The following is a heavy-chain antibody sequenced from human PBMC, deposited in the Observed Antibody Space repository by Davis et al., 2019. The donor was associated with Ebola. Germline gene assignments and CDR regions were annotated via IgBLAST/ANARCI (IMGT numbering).Heavy chain of an antibody. CDR3: AREVGETKLDQ. V-gene: IGHV1-69*13. CDR2: IIPVFGIP. Sequence: SVKVSCKASGYTFTSYGISWVRQAPGQGLDWMGGIIPVFGIPKYAQKFQGRVTITADESTSTAYMELSSLRSEDTAVYYCAREVGETKLDQWGQGTLVTVSS. J-gene: IGHJ4*02. CDR1: GYTFTSYG. D-gene: IGHD1-26*01.